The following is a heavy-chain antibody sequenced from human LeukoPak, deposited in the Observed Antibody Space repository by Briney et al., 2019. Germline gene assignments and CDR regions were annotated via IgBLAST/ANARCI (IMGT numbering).Heavy chain of an antibody. D-gene: IGHD2-8*01. CDR2: INNDGSEQ. J-gene: IGHJ4*02. CDR3: TRHNVLSFDY. V-gene: IGHV3-7*05. CDR1: GFTFSSYW. Sequence: QTGGSLRLSCAASGFTFSSYWMTWVRQAPGKGPEWVANINNDGSEQSYVDSVKGRFAISRDNAKNSLYLQVNSLRAEDTAVYYCTRHNVLSFDYWGQGTLVTVSS.